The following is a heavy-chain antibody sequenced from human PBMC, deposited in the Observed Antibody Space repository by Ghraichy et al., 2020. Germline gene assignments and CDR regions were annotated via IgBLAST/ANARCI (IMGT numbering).Heavy chain of an antibody. CDR3: ARDLIGGDYFDY. CDR2: IYYSGST. CDR1: GGSISSGGYY. Sequence: SETLSLTCTVSGGSISSGGYYWSWIRQHPGKGLEWIGYIYYSGSTYYNPSLKSRVTISVDTSKNQFSLKLSSVTAADTAVYYCARDLIGGDYFDYWGQGTLVTVSS. J-gene: IGHJ4*02. V-gene: IGHV4-31*03. D-gene: IGHD3-22*01.